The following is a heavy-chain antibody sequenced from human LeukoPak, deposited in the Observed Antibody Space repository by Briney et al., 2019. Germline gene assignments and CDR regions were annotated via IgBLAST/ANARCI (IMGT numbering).Heavy chain of an antibody. Sequence: PSETLSLTCTVSGGSISSYYWSWIRQPAGKGLEWIGRIYTSGSTNYNPSLKSRVTMSVDTSKNQFSLKLSSVTAADTAVYYCARDRDYYGSGQEGDWGQGTLVTVSS. V-gene: IGHV4-4*07. J-gene: IGHJ4*02. CDR3: ARDRDYYGSGQEGD. CDR1: GGSISSYY. CDR2: IYTSGST. D-gene: IGHD3-10*01.